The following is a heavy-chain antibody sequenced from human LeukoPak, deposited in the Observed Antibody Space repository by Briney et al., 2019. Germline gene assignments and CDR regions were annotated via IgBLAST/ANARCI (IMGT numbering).Heavy chain of an antibody. CDR3: ARVGLPHYYYYMDV. J-gene: IGHJ6*03. D-gene: IGHD2-15*01. CDR2: INTNTGNP. CDR1: GYTFTSYA. Sequence: ASVKVSCKASGYTFTSYAMNWVRQAPGQGLEWMGWINTNTGNPTYAQGFTGRFVFSLDTSVSTAYLQISSLKAEDTAMYYCARVGLPHYYYYMDVWGKGTTVTVSS. V-gene: IGHV7-4-1*02.